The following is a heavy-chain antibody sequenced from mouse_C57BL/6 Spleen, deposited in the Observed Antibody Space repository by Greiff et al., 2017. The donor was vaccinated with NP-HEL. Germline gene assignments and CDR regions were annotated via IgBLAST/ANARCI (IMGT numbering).Heavy chain of an antibody. Sequence: EVQLVESGPELVKPGASVKISCKASGYSFTGYYMNWVKQSPEKSLEWIGEINPSTGGTTYNQKFKAKATLTVDKSSSTAYMQLKSLTSEDSAVYYCARAITTDYWGQGTTLTVSS. CDR2: INPSTGGT. J-gene: IGHJ2*01. D-gene: IGHD1-1*01. V-gene: IGHV1-42*01. CDR1: GYSFTGYY. CDR3: ARAITTDY.